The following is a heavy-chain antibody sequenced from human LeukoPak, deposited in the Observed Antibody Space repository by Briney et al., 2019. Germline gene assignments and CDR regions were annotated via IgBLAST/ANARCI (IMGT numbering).Heavy chain of an antibody. CDR2: IYYSGST. V-gene: IGHV4-39*02. Sequence: PSETLSLTCTVSGGSISSSSYYWGWIRQPPGKGLEWIGSIYYSGSTYYNPSLKSRVTISVDTSKNQFSLKLSSVTAADTAVYYCAREIMGSSGGIYYYYYYMDVWGKGTTVTISS. CDR3: AREIMGSSGGIYYYYYYMDV. CDR1: GGSISSSSYY. D-gene: IGHD6-19*01. J-gene: IGHJ6*03.